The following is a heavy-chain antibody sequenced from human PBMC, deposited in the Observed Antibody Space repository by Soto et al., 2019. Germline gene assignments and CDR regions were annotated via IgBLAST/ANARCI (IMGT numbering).Heavy chain of an antibody. Sequence: GGSLRLSCAASGFTFDDYAMHWVRQAPGKGLEWVSGISWNSGSIGYADSVKGRFTISRDNAKNSLYLQMNSLSAPDTPLYYCANGRGMGPTYFDYWGQGTLVTVSS. CDR1: GFTFDDYA. CDR2: ISWNSGSI. V-gene: IGHV3-9*01. J-gene: IGHJ4*02. D-gene: IGHD1-26*01. CDR3: ANGRGMGPTYFDY.